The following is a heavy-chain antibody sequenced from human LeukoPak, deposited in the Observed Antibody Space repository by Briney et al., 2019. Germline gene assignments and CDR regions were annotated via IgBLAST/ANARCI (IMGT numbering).Heavy chain of an antibody. CDR1: GFTVSSNY. V-gene: IGHV3-53*01. CDR3: AKTPYDDYYYYFDY. D-gene: IGHD4-17*01. J-gene: IGHJ4*02. CDR2: IYSGGST. Sequence: GGSLRLSCAASGFTVSSNYMSWVRQAPGKGLEWVSVIYSGGSTYYADSVKGRFTISRDNSKNTLYLQMNSLRAEDTAVYYCAKTPYDDYYYYFDYWGQGTLVTVSS.